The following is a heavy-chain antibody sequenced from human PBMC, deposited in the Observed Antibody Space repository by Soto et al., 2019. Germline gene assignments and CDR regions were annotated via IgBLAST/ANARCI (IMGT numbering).Heavy chain of an antibody. CDR3: ARDEVGATEFDY. D-gene: IGHD1-26*01. J-gene: IGHJ4*02. CDR1: GYTFTSYG. CDR2: ISAYNGNT. V-gene: IGHV1-18*01. Sequence: QVQLVQSGAEVKKPGASVKVSCKASGYTFTSYGISWVRQAPGQGLEWMGWISAYNGNTNYAQKLPGRVTMTTDTSTRTAYMALRSLRSDATAVYYSARDEVGATEFDYWGQGTLVTVAS.